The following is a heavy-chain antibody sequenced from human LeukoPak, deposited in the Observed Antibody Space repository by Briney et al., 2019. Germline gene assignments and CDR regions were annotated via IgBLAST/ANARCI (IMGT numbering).Heavy chain of an antibody. CDR1: GGSVSSGSYY. CDR2: IYYSGST. J-gene: IGHJ4*02. Sequence: SETLSLTCTVSGGSVSSGSYYWSWIRQPPGKGLEWIGYIYYSGSTNYNPSLKSRVTISVDTSKNQFSLRLSSVTAADTAVYYCARTSRFCSGGSCYFDYWGQGTLVSVSS. CDR3: ARTSRFCSGGSCYFDY. D-gene: IGHD2-15*01. V-gene: IGHV4-61*01.